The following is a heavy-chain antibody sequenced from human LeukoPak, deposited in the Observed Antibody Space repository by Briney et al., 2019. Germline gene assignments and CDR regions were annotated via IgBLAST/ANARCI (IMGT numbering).Heavy chain of an antibody. D-gene: IGHD3-22*01. CDR1: GGSISSSNW. CDR3: ARDPYDSSGYIP. CDR2: IYHSGST. V-gene: IGHV4-4*02. J-gene: IGHJ4*02. Sequence: SETLSLTCAVSGGSISSSNWWSWVRQPPGKGLEWIGEIYHSGSTNYNPSLKSRVTISVGKSKNQFSLKLSSVTAADTAVYYCARDPYDSSGYIPWGQGTLVTVSS.